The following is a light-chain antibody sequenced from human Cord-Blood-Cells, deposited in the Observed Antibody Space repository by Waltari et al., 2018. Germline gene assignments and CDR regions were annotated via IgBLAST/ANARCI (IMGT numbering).Light chain of an antibody. CDR1: QSISSY. CDR3: QHSYSTPLT. Sequence: DIQMTQSPSSLSASVGDRVTITCRASQSISSYLNWYQQKPGNAPKLLIYAASSFQSGVPSRFSVSESGTDFTLTISSLQPEDFATYYCQHSYSTPLTFGQGTKVEIK. CDR2: AAS. V-gene: IGKV1-39*01. J-gene: IGKJ1*01.